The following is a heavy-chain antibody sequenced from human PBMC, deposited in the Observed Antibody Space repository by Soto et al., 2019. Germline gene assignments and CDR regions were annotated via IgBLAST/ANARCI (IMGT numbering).Heavy chain of an antibody. D-gene: IGHD5-12*01. CDR1: GFTFSTYI. J-gene: IGHJ4*02. CDR3: AKGAWLDD. CDR2: ISVSGDKT. Sequence: EVHLLESGGDLVQPGGSLRLSCAASGFTFSTYIMSWFRQAPGQGLEWVSAISVSGDKTYYADSVKGRFTISRDDAKNTLYLQLNSLRVDDTAIYYCAKGAWLDDCGQGTLVTVSS. V-gene: IGHV3-23*01.